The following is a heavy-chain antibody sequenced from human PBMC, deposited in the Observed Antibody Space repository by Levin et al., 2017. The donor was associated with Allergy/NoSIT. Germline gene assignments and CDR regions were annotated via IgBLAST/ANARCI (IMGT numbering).Heavy chain of an antibody. CDR3: AKDSSKGWFDY. Sequence: PGESLKISCAASRSTFSTYGMSWVRQAPGQGPDWVATITDTGAATYYPDSVRGRFTISRDNSKNTLYLQMNSLRVEDKALYYCAKDSSKGWFDYWGRGTRVTVIS. CDR1: RSTFSTYG. D-gene: IGHD4-11*01. CDR2: ITDTGAAT. J-gene: IGHJ4*02. V-gene: IGHV3-23*01.